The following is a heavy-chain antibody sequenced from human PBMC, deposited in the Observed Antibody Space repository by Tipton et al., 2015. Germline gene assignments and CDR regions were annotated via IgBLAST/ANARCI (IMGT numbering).Heavy chain of an antibody. CDR2: TYYSGTA. CDR1: GGSVSSGSYY. V-gene: IGHV4-61*01. CDR3: ARVLHYYPSGGYFDS. Sequence: TLSLTCTVSGGSVSSGSYYWNWIRQPPGKGLEWIGYTYYSGTAYYNPSLKSLVTVSVDTSKNQFSLKMTSVTAADTAVYYCARVLHYYPSGGYFDSWGQGTLVTVSS. D-gene: IGHD3-10*01. J-gene: IGHJ4*02.